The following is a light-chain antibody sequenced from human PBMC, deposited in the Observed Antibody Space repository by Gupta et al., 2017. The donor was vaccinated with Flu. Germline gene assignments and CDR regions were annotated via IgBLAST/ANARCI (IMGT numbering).Light chain of an antibody. CDR1: RGVSYNSN. CDR3: QQESSCSIT. CDR2: GAS. V-gene: IGKV3-20*01. Sequence: TLSLSSGDRATRGCRARRGVSYNSNLAWYQQKRGQAPRLLIYGASNRADGIPERCSGSGCGTEFTLTISRLEPEDLAVNYCQQESSCSITFGQGTQLDI. J-gene: IGKJ5*01.